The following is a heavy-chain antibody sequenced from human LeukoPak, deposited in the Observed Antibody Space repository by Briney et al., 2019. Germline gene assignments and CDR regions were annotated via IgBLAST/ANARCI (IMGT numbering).Heavy chain of an antibody. D-gene: IGHD4-17*01. CDR2: ISGSDGST. J-gene: IGHJ4*02. V-gene: IGHV3-23*01. CDR1: GFSFRSYP. Sequence: GSLRLSCAASGFSFRSYPMSWVRQAPGKGLEWVSTISGSDGSTYYADSVKGRFTISRDNSKNTLYLQMNSLRAEDTAVYYCARDRLHYVEYEKTFDYWGQGTLVTVSS. CDR3: ARDRLHYVEYEKTFDY.